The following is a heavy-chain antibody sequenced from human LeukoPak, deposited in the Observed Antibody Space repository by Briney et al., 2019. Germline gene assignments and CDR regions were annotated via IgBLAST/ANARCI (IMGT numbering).Heavy chain of an antibody. J-gene: IGHJ3*02. CDR1: GGSISSYY. CDR3: ARTPRTTVTTLGAFDI. CDR2: IYYSGST. Sequence: PSETLSLTCTVSGGSISSYYWSWIRQPPGKGLEWIGYIYYSGSTNYNPSLKRRVTISVDTSKNQFSLKLSSVTAADTAVYYCARTPRTTVTTLGAFDIWGQGTMVTVSS. V-gene: IGHV4-59*08. D-gene: IGHD4-17*01.